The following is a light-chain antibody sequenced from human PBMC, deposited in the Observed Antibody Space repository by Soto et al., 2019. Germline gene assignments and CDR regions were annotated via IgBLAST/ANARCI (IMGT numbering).Light chain of an antibody. CDR3: QQYVSSPRT. CDR1: QTVYNGY. V-gene: IGKV3-20*01. CDR2: GAS. Sequence: ENVLTQSPGTLSLSPWERATLSCRASQTVYNGYLAWYQQKPGQAPRLLIYGASSRATGIPDRFSGSESGTDFTRTISSLEPEDFAVYYCQQYVSSPRTFGQGTKVDIK. J-gene: IGKJ1*01.